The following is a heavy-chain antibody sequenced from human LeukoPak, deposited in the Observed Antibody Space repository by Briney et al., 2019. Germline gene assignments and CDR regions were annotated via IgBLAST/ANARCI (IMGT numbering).Heavy chain of an antibody. CDR3: AKTYYYDSSGDSDGFEI. CDR2: ISGSGGST. D-gene: IGHD3-22*01. J-gene: IGHJ3*02. Sequence: GGSLRLSCAASGFTFSSYAMSWVRQAPGKGLEWVSAISGSGGSTYYADSVKGRFTISRDNSKNTLYLQMNSLRAEDTAVYYCAKTYYYDSSGDSDGFEIWGQGTMVTVSS. CDR1: GFTFSSYA. V-gene: IGHV3-23*01.